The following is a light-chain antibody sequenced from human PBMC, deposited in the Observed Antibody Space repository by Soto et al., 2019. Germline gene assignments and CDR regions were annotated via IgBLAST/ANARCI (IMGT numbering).Light chain of an antibody. CDR3: CSYAGRYIWV. Sequence: QSALTQPRSVSGSPGQSVTISCTGTSSDVGAYNYVSWYQQHPGKAPKLIISVVNKRPSGVPDRFSGSKSGNTASLSISGLQAEDEADYYCCSYAGRYIWVFGGGTKLTVL. V-gene: IGLV2-11*01. J-gene: IGLJ3*02. CDR1: SSDVGAYNY. CDR2: VVN.